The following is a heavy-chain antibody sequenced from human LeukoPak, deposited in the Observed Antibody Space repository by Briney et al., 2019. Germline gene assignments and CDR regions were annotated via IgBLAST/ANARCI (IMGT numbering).Heavy chain of an antibody. J-gene: IGHJ4*02. D-gene: IGHD4-17*01. CDR1: GYSFTSYW. Sequence: GESLKISCKGSGYSFTSYWIGWVRQMPGKGLEWMGRIDPSDSFTKYSPSFEGHVTISVEKSISTAYIQWSSLKASDTAMYYCARNYGDYDYWGQGTLVTVSS. V-gene: IGHV5-10-1*01. CDR2: IDPSDSFT. CDR3: ARNYGDYDY.